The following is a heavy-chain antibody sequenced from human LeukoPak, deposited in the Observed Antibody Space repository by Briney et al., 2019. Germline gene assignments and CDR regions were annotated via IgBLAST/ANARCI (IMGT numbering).Heavy chain of an antibody. CDR3: ARSGSRITMIVVATIDY. Sequence: ASVKVSCKASGYTFTSYYMHWVRQAPGRGLEWMGIINPNGGSTSYAQKFQGRVTMTRDTSTSTVYMELSSLRSEDTAVYYCARSGSRITMIVVATIDYWGQGTLVTVSS. CDR1: GYTFTSYY. V-gene: IGHV1-46*01. D-gene: IGHD3-22*01. CDR2: INPNGGST. J-gene: IGHJ4*02.